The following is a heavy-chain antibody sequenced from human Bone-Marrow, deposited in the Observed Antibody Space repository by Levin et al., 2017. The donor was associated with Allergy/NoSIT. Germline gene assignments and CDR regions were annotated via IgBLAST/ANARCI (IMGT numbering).Heavy chain of an antibody. CDR3: AKASLRTCSGIRCSPFDS. D-gene: IGHD2-15*01. J-gene: IGHJ5*01. V-gene: IGHV3-23*01. CDR2: ACGGGTTS. Sequence: GGSLRLSCVASGFTFTDYAISWVRQAPGKRLEWISTACGGGTTSYHADSVRGRLTISRDNSKNMVYLQMSSLRVDDTAVYYCAKASLRTCSGIRCSPFDSGGQGTLVPVSS. CDR1: GFTFTDYA.